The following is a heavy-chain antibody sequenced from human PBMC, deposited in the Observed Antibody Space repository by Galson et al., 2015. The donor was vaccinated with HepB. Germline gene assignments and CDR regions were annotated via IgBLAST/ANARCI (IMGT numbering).Heavy chain of an antibody. Sequence: SLRLSCAASGFTFSGSALHWVRQASGKGLEWVGRTRSKPYSYATEYSASVKGRFTIPRDDSKSTAYLQMNTLKTEDTAVYYCTRRGDYGDYIDYWGQGTLVTASS. J-gene: IGHJ4*02. CDR1: GFTFSGSA. D-gene: IGHD4-17*01. V-gene: IGHV3-73*01. CDR3: TRRGDYGDYIDY. CDR2: TRSKPYSYAT.